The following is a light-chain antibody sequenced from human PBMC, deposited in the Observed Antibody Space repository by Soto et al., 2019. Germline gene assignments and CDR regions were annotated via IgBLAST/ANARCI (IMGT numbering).Light chain of an antibody. CDR3: QQYDYYPYT. V-gene: IGKV1-5*03. CDR2: KAS. Sequence: DIQMTQSPSTLSASVGDGVTITCRASQSISSWLAWYQQKPGEAPKILIYKASSLETGVPSRFSGSGSGTEFTLTISSLQPDDFATYYCQQYDYYPYTFGQGTKVDIK. CDR1: QSISSW. J-gene: IGKJ2*01.